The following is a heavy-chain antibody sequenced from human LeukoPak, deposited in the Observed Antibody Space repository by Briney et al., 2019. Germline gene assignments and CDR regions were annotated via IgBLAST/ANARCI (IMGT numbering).Heavy chain of an antibody. CDR2: IWYDGSNK. CDR3: ARALAADGGMDV. V-gene: IGHV3-33*01. Sequence: PGRSLRLSCAASGFTSSSYGMHWVRQAPGKGLEWVAVIWYDGSNKYYADSVKGRFTISRDNSKNTLYLQMNSLRAEDTAVYYCARALAADGGMDVWGQGTTVTVSS. CDR1: GFTSSSYG. J-gene: IGHJ6*02. D-gene: IGHD2-15*01.